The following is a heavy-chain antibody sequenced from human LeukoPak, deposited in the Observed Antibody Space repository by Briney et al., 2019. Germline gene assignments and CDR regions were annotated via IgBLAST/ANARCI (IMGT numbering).Heavy chain of an antibody. D-gene: IGHD1-20*01. CDR1: GGSISRGGYY. Sequence: SETLSLTCTVSGGSISRGGYYWSWIRQHPGKGLEWIGYIYYSGSTYYNPSLKSRVTISVDTSKNQFSLKLSSVTAADTAVYYCARSNWNDLLYWGQATLVTVSS. V-gene: IGHV4-31*03. J-gene: IGHJ4*02. CDR3: ARSNWNDLLY. CDR2: IYYSGST.